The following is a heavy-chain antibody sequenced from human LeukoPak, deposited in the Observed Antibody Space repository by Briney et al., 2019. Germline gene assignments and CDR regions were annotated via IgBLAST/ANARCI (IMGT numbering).Heavy chain of an antibody. CDR1: GDSISSGDYS. V-gene: IGHV4-30-2*01. CDR3: ARELWFVNAPGSWLDP. D-gene: IGHD3-10*01. Sequence: PSETLSLTCTVSGDSISSGDYSWSWIRQPSGKGLEWIGYIFHSGSSYYNPSLRSRVTISVDRSRNQFSLRLTSVTAAATAVYSCARELWFVNAPGSWLDPWGQGTLVTVSS. J-gene: IGHJ5*02. CDR2: IFHSGSS.